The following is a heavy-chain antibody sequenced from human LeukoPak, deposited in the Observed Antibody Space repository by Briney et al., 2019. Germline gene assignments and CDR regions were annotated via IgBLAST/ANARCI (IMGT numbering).Heavy chain of an antibody. CDR3: ARDQSLTMINYFDY. CDR1: GFTFSSYG. J-gene: IGHJ4*02. V-gene: IGHV3-33*08. Sequence: GRSLRLSCAASGFTFSSYGMHWVRQAPGKGLEWVAVIWYDGSNKYYADSVKGRFTISRDNSKNTLYLQMNSLRAEDTAVYYCARDQSLTMINYFDYWGQGTLVTVSS. D-gene: IGHD3-22*01. CDR2: IWYDGSNK.